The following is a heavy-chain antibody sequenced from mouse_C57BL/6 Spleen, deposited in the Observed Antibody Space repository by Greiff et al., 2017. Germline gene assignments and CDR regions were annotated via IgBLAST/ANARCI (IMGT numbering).Heavy chain of an antibody. V-gene: IGHV5-4*03. CDR2: ISDGGSYT. CDR1: GFTFSSYA. D-gene: IGHD2-4*01. J-gene: IGHJ4*01. CDR3: ARRYDYGSMDY. Sequence: DVKLVESGGGLVKPGGSLKLSCAASGFTFSSYAMSWVRQTPEKGLEWVATISDGGSYTYYPDNVKGRFPISRDNAKNNLYLQMSHLKSEDTAMYYCARRYDYGSMDYWGQGTSVTVSS.